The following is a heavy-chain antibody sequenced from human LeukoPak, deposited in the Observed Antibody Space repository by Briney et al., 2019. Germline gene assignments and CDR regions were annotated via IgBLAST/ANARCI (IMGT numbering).Heavy chain of an antibody. CDR1: GGSISSSSYY. J-gene: IGHJ4*02. CDR3: ARGRQQPTAHFDY. V-gene: IGHV4-39*07. Sequence: PSETLSPTCTVSGGSISSSSYYWGWIRQPPGKGLEWIGSIYYSGSTYYNPSLKSRVTISVDTSKNQFSLKLSSVTAADTAVYYCARGRQQPTAHFDYWGQGTLVTVSS. D-gene: IGHD6-13*01. CDR2: IYYSGST.